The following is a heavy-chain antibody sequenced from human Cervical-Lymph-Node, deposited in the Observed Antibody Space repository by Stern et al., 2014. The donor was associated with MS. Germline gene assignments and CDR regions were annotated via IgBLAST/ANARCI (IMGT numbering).Heavy chain of an antibody. V-gene: IGHV4-61*02. CDR3: ARVGYTYGIHTFDL. Sequence: QLQLQESGPGLAKPSQTLSLTCTVSGGSITSDSYYWSWIRQTAGKGLEWIGRIYLSGSTIYNPSLKSRVTISIDPSKNQFSLKLGSVTAADTAVYYCARVGYTYGIHTFDLWGRGTMVTVSS. CDR2: IYLSGST. D-gene: IGHD5-18*01. CDR1: GGSITSDSYY. J-gene: IGHJ3*01.